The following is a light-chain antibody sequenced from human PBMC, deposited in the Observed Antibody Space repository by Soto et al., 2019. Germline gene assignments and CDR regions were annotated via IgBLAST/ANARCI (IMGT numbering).Light chain of an antibody. V-gene: IGKV1-13*02. Sequence: TQSPSSLSASVGDRVTITCRASQGIGSALAWYQQKPGKAPKLLIYDASSLESGVPSRFSGRGSGTEFTLTISSLQPDDFATYYCQQYNSYSFGQGTKVDIK. CDR3: QQYNSYS. J-gene: IGKJ1*01. CDR1: QGIGSA. CDR2: DAS.